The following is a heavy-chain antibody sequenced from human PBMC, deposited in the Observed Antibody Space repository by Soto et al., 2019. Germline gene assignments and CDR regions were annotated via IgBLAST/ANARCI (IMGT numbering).Heavy chain of an antibody. Sequence: QVQLRESGPGLVKPSQTLSLTCTVSGDSISSGDYYWSWIRQPPGKGLEWIGCIDYSGNTYYNPSLKRRFSISVDTSKHQFSLQLSSVTVADTAVYYCGIDFKRYSIPPGPLECGGLGNLVTAS. J-gene: IGHJ4*02. CDR3: GIDFKRYSIPPGPLEC. V-gene: IGHV4-30-4*01. CDR2: IDYSGNT. CDR1: GDSISSGDYY. D-gene: IGHD6-13*01.